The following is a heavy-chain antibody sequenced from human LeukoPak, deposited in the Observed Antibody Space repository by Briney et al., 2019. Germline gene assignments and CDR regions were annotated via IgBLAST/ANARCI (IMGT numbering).Heavy chain of an antibody. CDR3: GRAGFALAPHRGTPFDS. V-gene: IGHV4-34*01. J-gene: IGHJ4*02. CDR1: GGSFSDYY. D-gene: IGHD6-6*01. Sequence: SSETLSLTCGVYGGSFSDYYWSWIRQPPGKGLEWIGEINHSGTSNYNPSLKGRVTISIDTSKNQFSLKLTSVTAADTAVYYCGRAGFALAPHRGTPFDSWGQGTLVTVSS. CDR2: INHSGTS.